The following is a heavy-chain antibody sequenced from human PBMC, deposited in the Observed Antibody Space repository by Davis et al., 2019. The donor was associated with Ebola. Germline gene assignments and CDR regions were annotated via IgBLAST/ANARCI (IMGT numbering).Heavy chain of an antibody. V-gene: IGHV7-4-1*02. D-gene: IGHD4-17*01. CDR1: GYTFTNYA. CDR2: INTNTGNP. J-gene: IGHJ4*02. CDR3: ARGNYGDIDY. Sequence: ASVKVSCKASGYTFTNYAMNWVRQAPGQGLEYMGWINTNTGNPTYAQGFTGRFVISLDKSVSTAYLQIRSLKAEDTAVYYCARGNYGDIDYWGQGTLVTVSS.